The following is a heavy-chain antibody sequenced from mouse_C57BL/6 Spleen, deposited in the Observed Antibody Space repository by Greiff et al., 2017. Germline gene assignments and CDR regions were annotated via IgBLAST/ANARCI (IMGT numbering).Heavy chain of an antibody. V-gene: IGHV1-55*01. J-gene: IGHJ2*01. CDR3: GTGTNDY. CDR1: GYTFTSYW. CDR2: IYPGSGST. Sequence: QVQLQQPGAELVKPGASVKMSCKASGYTFTSYWITWVKQRPGQGLEWIGEIYPGSGSTNYNEKFKSKATMTVDTSSSTAYMQSSSLTSEDSAVYYCGTGTNDYWGQGTTLTVSS. D-gene: IGHD4-1*01.